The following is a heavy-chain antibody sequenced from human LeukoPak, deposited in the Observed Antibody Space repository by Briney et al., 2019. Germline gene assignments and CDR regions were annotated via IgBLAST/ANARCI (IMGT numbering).Heavy chain of an antibody. CDR3: AKDGYGSGTFGDFQH. Sequence: GGSLRLSCAASGFTFSSYAMSWVRQAPGKGLEWVSAISGSGGSTYYADSVKGRFTISRDNSKNTLYLQMNSLRAEDTAVYYCAKDGYGSGTFGDFQHWGQGTLVTVSS. CDR2: ISGSGGST. V-gene: IGHV3-23*01. J-gene: IGHJ1*01. CDR1: GFTFSSYA. D-gene: IGHD3-10*01.